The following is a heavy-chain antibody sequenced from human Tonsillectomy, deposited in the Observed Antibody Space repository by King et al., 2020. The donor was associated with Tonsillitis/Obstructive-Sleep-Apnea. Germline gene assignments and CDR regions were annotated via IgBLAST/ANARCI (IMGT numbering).Heavy chain of an antibody. J-gene: IGHJ5*02. V-gene: IGHV4-59*01. CDR2: IYYSGST. D-gene: IGHD2-2*01. CDR3: AGIPRYCSSTSCPKINWFDP. Sequence: VQLQESGPGLVKPSETLSLTCTVSGGSISSYYWSWIRQPQGKGLEWIGYIYYSGSTNYNPSLKSRATISVDTSKNQFSLKLSSVTAADTAVYYCAGIPRYCSSTSCPKINWFDPWGQGTLVTVSS. CDR1: GGSISSYY.